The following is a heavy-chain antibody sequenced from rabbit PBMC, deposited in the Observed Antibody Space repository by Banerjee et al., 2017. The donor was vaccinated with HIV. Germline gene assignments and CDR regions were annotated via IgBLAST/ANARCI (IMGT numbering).Heavy chain of an antibody. CDR3: ANSGSLAYFNL. Sequence: QEQLEESGGDLVKPEGSLTLTCTASGIDFSSSFWICWVRQAPGKGLEWIACIYAGSSGNTYYASWAKGRFTISKTSSTTVTLQMTSLTAADTATYFCANSGSLAYFNLWGPGTLVTVS. J-gene: IGHJ4*01. CDR2: IYAGSSGNT. D-gene: IGHD4-2*01. CDR1: GIDFSSSFW. V-gene: IGHV1S45*01.